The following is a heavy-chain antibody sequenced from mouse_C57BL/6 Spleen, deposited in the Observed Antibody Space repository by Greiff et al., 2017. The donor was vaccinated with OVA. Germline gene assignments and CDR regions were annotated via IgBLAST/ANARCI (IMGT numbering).Heavy chain of an antibody. CDR3: ARVPTGTGFDY. CDR1: GFTFSDYY. V-gene: IGHV5-16*01. Sequence: EVKLMESEGGLVQPGSSMKLSCTASGFTFSDYYMAWVRQVPEKGLEWVANINYDGSSTYYLDSLKSRFIISRDNAKNILYLQMSSLKSEDTATYYCARVPTGTGFDYWGQGTTLTVSS. D-gene: IGHD4-1*02. CDR2: INYDGSST. J-gene: IGHJ2*01.